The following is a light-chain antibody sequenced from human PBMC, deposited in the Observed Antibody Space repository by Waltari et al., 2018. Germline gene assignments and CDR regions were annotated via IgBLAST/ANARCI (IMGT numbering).Light chain of an antibody. V-gene: IGKV3-20*01. CDR1: QIVSSSY. CDR2: GAS. J-gene: IGKJ1*01. CDR3: QQYGSQGT. Sequence: ELVLTQSPGTLPLFPGETDTRSCRSSQIVSSSYLAWYQQKPCQAPRLLIYGASSRATGIPDRFSGSGSGTDFTLTISRLEPEDFAVYYCQQYGSQGTFGQGTKVEIK.